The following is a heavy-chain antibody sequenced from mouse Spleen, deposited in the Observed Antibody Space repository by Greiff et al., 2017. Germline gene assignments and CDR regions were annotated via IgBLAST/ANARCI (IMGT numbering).Heavy chain of an antibody. CDR2: INSNGGST. CDR3: ARENWDYFDY. V-gene: IGHV5-6-3*01. CDR1: GFTFSSYG. J-gene: IGHJ2*01. Sequence: EVMLVESGGGLVQPGGSLKLSCAASGFTFSSYGMSWVRQTPDKRLELVATINSNGGSTYYPDSVKGRFTISRDNAKNTLYLQMSSLKSEDTAMYYCARENWDYFDYWGQGTTLTVSS. D-gene: IGHD4-1*01.